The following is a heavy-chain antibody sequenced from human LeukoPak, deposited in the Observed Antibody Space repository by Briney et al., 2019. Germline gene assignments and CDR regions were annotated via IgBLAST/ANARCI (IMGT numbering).Heavy chain of an antibody. CDR2: IYYSGST. CDR3: ARMTTILGWVDP. Sequence: SGPTLVNPTQTLTLTCTFSGFSLSTSGMCVSWIRQPPGKGLEWIGYIYYSGSTKYNPSLKSRVTISVDTSKNQFSLNLSSVTAADTAVYYCARMTTILGWVDPWGQGTLVTVSS. J-gene: IGHJ5*02. V-gene: IGHV4-61*08. CDR1: GFSLSTSGMC. D-gene: IGHD5-24*01.